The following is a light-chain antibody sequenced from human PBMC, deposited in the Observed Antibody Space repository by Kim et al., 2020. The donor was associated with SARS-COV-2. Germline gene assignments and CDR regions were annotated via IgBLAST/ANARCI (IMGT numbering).Light chain of an antibody. CDR2: LAS. J-gene: IGKJ2*01. CDR1: HTVITW. V-gene: IGKV1-5*03. CDR3: QHYIRFPYT. Sequence: ASIADGVTITCRASHTVITWLAWYQQKPGKAPKLLLYLASTLESGFPSGFSGSGSGTEFTLTIDSLQPDDFATYSCQHYIRFPYTFGQGTKLEI.